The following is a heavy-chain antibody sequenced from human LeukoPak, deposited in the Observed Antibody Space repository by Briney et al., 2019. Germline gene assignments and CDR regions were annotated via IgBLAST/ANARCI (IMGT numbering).Heavy chain of an antibody. D-gene: IGHD3-9*01. CDR2: ISSSGSTI. CDR3: ASELRYFDWLDAFDI. J-gene: IGHJ3*02. V-gene: IGHV3-11*01. CDR1: GFTFSDYY. Sequence: GGSLRLSCAASGFTFSDYYMSWIRQAPGKGLEWVSYISSSGSTIYYAESVKGRFTISRDNAKNSLYLQMNSLRAEDTAVYYCASELRYFDWLDAFDIWGQGTMVTVSS.